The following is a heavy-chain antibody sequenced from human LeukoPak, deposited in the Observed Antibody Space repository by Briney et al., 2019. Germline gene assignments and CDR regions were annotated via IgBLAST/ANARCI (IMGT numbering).Heavy chain of an antibody. Sequence: SETLCLTCTVSGDAIRSNNYYWGWIRQPPGKGLVWIGSIYDTGSTFYNPSLKSRVIISVDTSKNQFSLKLSSVTAADTAVYFCQSRFLEWLLDYWGQGTLVTVSS. V-gene: IGHV4-39*01. CDR1: GDAIRSNNYY. J-gene: IGHJ4*02. CDR2: IYDTGST. CDR3: QSRFLEWLLDY. D-gene: IGHD3-3*01.